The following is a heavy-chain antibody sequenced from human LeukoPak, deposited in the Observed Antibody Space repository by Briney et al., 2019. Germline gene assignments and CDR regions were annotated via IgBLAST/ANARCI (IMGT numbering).Heavy chain of an antibody. Sequence: GGSLRLSCAASGFTFSSYAMSWVRQAPGTGLEWVSAISGSGGSTYYADSVKGRFTISRDNSKNTLYLQMNSLRAEDTAVYYCASGGSSGRSEVDYWGQGTLVTVSS. CDR2: ISGSGGST. D-gene: IGHD1-26*01. CDR3: ASGGSSGRSEVDY. V-gene: IGHV3-23*01. CDR1: GFTFSSYA. J-gene: IGHJ4*02.